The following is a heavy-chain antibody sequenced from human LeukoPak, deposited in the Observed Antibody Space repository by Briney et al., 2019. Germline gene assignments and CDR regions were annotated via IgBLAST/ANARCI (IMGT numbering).Heavy chain of an antibody. CDR2: ITSGFTP. J-gene: IGHJ4*02. D-gene: IGHD1-26*01. CDR1: GLTFSNYA. CDR3: AKDYSDSRVGDVFFEY. V-gene: IGHV3-23*01. Sequence: PGGSLSLSCAASGLTFSNYAMSWFRQAPGKGLEWVSGITSGFTPHYADSVKGRFTISRDNSENTFHLQMNSLRAEDTAVYYCAKDYSDSRVGDVFFEYWGQGTLVTVSS.